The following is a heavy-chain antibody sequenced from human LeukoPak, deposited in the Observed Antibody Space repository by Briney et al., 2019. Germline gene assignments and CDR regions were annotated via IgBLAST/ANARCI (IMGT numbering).Heavy chain of an antibody. D-gene: IGHD3-22*01. CDR3: ARDLGGYYDSSGYSP. J-gene: IGHJ1*01. CDR2: IYSGGST. V-gene: IGHV3-53*01. Sequence: GGSLRLSCAASGFTVSSNYMSWVRQAPGKGLEWVSVIYSGGSTYYADSVKGRFTISRDNSKNTLYLQMNGLRAEDTAVYYCARDLGGYYDSSGYSPWGQGTLVTVSS. CDR1: GFTVSSNY.